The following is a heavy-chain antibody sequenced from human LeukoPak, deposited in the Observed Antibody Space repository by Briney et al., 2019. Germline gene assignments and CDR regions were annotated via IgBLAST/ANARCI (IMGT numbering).Heavy chain of an antibody. D-gene: IGHD3-16*01. CDR1: GFIVSSNF. J-gene: IGHJ4*02. CDR2: IHSGGTI. CDR3: ATGRGDH. V-gene: IGHV3-53*01. Sequence: GGSLRLSCAASGFIVSSNFMSWVRQAPGKGLECVSLIHSGGTIYYADSVKGRFTLSRDDSKNTLYLHMNSLRAEDTAVYYCATGRGDHWGQGTLVTVSS.